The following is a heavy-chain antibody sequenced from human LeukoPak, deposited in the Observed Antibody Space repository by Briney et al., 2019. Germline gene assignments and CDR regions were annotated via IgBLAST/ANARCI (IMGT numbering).Heavy chain of an antibody. Sequence: GESLKISCKGSGYSFATYWIGWVRQMPGKGLEWIGIIYPGDSDTRYSPSFQGQVTISADKSISTAYLQWNSLKASDTAMYYCAGREVDTAMLTDYFDYWGQGALVTVSS. V-gene: IGHV5-51*01. CDR2: IYPGDSDT. CDR3: AGREVDTAMLTDYFDY. CDR1: GYSFATYW. J-gene: IGHJ4*02. D-gene: IGHD5-18*01.